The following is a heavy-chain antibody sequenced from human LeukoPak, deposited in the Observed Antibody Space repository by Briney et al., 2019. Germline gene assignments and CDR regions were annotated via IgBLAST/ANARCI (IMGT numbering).Heavy chain of an antibody. V-gene: IGHV3-33*01. CDR2: MWYDGSNK. Sequence: GGSLRLSCAASGFTFSSYGMHWVRQAPGKGLEWVAVMWYDGSNKYYADSVKGRFTISRDNSKNTLYLQMNSLRAEDTAVYYCARDLYCSSTSCSYLFDYWGQGTLVTVSS. CDR3: ARDLYCSSTSCSYLFDY. CDR1: GFTFSSYG. D-gene: IGHD2-2*01. J-gene: IGHJ4*02.